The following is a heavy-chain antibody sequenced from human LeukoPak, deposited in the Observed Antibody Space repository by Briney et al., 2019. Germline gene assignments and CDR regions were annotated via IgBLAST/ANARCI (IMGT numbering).Heavy chain of an antibody. J-gene: IGHJ4*02. CDR2: VSYDGSNK. CDR1: GFTFSSYA. CDR3: ARDIESSSGWAYYFDY. Sequence: GGSLRLSCAASGFTFSSYAMHWVRQAPGKGLEWVAVVSYDGSNKYYADSVKGRFTISRDNSNNTLYLQMNSLRAEDTAVYYCARDIESSSGWAYYFDYWGQGTLVTVSS. D-gene: IGHD6-19*01. V-gene: IGHV3-30-3*01.